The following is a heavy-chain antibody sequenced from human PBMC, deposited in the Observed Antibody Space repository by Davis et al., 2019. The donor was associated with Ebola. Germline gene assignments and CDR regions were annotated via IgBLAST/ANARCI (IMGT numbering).Heavy chain of an antibody. CDR1: GGSISSSSYY. Sequence: MPSETLSLTCTVSGGSISSSSYYWGWIRQPPGKGLEWIGYIYHSGSTYYNPSLKSRVTISVDRSKNQFSLKLSSVTAADTAVYYCARGGGGGVLLWFGELNYWGQGTLVTVSS. CDR3: ARGGGGGVLLWFGELNY. V-gene: IGHV4-39*07. D-gene: IGHD3-10*01. CDR2: IYHSGST. J-gene: IGHJ4*02.